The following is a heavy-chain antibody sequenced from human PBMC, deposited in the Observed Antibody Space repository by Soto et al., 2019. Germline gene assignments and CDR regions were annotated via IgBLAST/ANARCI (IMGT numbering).Heavy chain of an antibody. CDR3: ARGTSSGWYYFDY. CDR1: GFTFSNYA. V-gene: IGHV3-30-3*01. Sequence: QVQLVESGGGVVQPGRSLRLSCAASGFTFSNYAIHWVRQAPGKGLEWVAAISYDGSNKYYADSVTGRFTISRDNSKSTLYLQVNSLRAGATAVYYCARGTSSGWYYFDYWGQGTLVTVSS. J-gene: IGHJ4*02. D-gene: IGHD6-19*01. CDR2: ISYDGSNK.